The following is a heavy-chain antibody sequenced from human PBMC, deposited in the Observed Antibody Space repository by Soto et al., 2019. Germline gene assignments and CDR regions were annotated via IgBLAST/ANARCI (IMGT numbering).Heavy chain of an antibody. J-gene: IGHJ4*02. CDR2: ISWNSGSI. CDR3: AKARIWSSSSGGYYFDY. V-gene: IGHV3-9*01. D-gene: IGHD6-6*01. CDR1: GFTFDDYA. Sequence: PGGSLRLSCAASGFTFDDYAMHWVRQAQGKGLEWVSGISWNSGSIGYADSVKGRFTISRDNAKNSLYLQMNSLRAEDTALYYCAKARIWSSSSGGYYFDYWGQGTLVTVSS.